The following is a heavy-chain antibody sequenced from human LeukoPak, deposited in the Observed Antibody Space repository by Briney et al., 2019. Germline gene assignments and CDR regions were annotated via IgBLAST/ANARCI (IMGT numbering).Heavy chain of an antibody. Sequence: GGSLRLSCAASGFTFSTYSMDWVRQAPGKGLEWVSSISSSSNYIYYADSVKGRFTISRDNAKNSLYLQMNSLRAEDTAVYYCARGIAVAGTPGYWGQGTLVTVSS. CDR1: GFTFSTYS. D-gene: IGHD6-19*01. V-gene: IGHV3-21*01. J-gene: IGHJ4*02. CDR3: ARGIAVAGTPGY. CDR2: ISSSSNYI.